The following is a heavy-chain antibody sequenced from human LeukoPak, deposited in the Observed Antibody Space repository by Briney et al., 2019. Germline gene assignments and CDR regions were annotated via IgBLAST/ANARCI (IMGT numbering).Heavy chain of an antibody. CDR2: ISYDGSNK. CDR3: ARGLDDSSGYYHPYGY. J-gene: IGHJ4*02. CDR1: GFTFSSYA. D-gene: IGHD3-22*01. V-gene: IGHV3-30*04. Sequence: PGGSLRLSCAASGFTFSSYAMHWVRQAPGKRLEWGAVISYDGSNKYYADSVKGRFTISRDNSKNTMYLQMNSLRAEDTAVYYCARGLDDSSGYYHPYGYWGQGTLVTVSS.